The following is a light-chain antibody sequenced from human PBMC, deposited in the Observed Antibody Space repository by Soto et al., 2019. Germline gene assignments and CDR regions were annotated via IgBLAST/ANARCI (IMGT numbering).Light chain of an antibody. Sequence: QSVLNQPASVSGAPGQSITISCTGTGSDVGGYNYVSWYQQHPGKAPKLMIYDVSNRPSGVSNRFSGSKSGNTASLTISGLQAEDEADYYCSSYTSSSTLNYVFGTGTKVTVL. J-gene: IGLJ1*01. CDR2: DVS. V-gene: IGLV2-14*01. CDR3: SSYTSSSTLNYV. CDR1: GSDVGGYNY.